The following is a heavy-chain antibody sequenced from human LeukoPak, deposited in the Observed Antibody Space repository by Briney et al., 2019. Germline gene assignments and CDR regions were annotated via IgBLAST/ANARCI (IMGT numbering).Heavy chain of an antibody. CDR3: AKDQNYYGSGSHYFDY. J-gene: IGHJ4*02. Sequence: GGSLRLSCAASGFTFSSYGMHWVRQAPGKGLEWVAVISYDGSNKYSADSVKGRFTISRDNSKNTLYLQMNSLRAEDTAVYYCAKDQNYYGSGSHYFDYWGQGTLVTVSS. CDR2: ISYDGSNK. V-gene: IGHV3-30*18. CDR1: GFTFSSYG. D-gene: IGHD3-10*01.